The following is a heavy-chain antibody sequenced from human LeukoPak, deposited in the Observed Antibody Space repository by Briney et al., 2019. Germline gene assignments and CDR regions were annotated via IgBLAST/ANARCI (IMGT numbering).Heavy chain of an antibody. Sequence: PSETLSLTCAVYGGSFSGYYWSWIRQPPGKGLEWIGEINHSGSTNYNPSLKSRVTISVDTSKNQFSLKLSSVTAADTAVYYCARTFSSGWYPTGEYYYYGMDVWGKGTTDTVSS. D-gene: IGHD6-19*01. CDR3: ARTFSSGWYPTGEYYYYGMDV. V-gene: IGHV4-34*01. J-gene: IGHJ6*04. CDR2: INHSGST. CDR1: GGSFSGYY.